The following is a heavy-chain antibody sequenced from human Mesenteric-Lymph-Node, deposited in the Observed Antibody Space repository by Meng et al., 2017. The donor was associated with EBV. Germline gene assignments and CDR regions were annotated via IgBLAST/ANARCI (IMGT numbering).Heavy chain of an antibody. CDR2: INPGGGST. J-gene: IGHJ4*01. D-gene: IGHD6-13*01. CDR1: GYSFTSSY. Sequence: QGQLVQSGAEVKKPGASVKVSCKASGYSFTSSYMHWVRQAPGQGLEWMGIINPGGGSTDYAQKFQGRVTMTRDTSTSTVYMELSSLRSEDTAVYYCARERIAAAGTQYFDYWGHGTLVTVSS. V-gene: IGHV1-46*01. CDR3: ARERIAAAGTQYFDY.